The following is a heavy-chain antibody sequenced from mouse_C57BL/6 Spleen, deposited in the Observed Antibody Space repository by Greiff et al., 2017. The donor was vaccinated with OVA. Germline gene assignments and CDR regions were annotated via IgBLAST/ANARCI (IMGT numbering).Heavy chain of an antibody. CDR2: IYPGNSDT. J-gene: IGHJ1*03. CDR1: GYTFTSYW. V-gene: IGHV1-5*01. CDR3: TRLYYGSSDWYFDV. D-gene: IGHD1-1*01. Sequence: EVQLQESGTVLARPGASVKMSCKTSGYTFTSYWMHWVKQRPGQGLEWIGAIYPGNSDTSYNQKFKGKAKLTAVTSASTAYMELSSLTNEDSAVYYCTRLYYGSSDWYFDVWGTGTTVTVSS.